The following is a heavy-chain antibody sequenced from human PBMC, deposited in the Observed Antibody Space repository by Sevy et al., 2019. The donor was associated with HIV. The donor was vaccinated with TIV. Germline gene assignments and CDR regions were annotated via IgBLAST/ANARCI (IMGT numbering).Heavy chain of an antibody. D-gene: IGHD6-6*01. CDR1: GYTFTTYA. J-gene: IGHJ6*02. CDR2: INTNTGNP. CDR3: ARHIVSSSRRGGYQYYGMDV. V-gene: IGHV7-4-1*02. Sequence: ASVKVSCKASGYTFTTYAMNWVRQAPGQGLEWMGWINTNTGNPTYAPGFTGRFVFSSDTSVSTAYLQISSLKAEDTAVYYCARHIVSSSRRGGYQYYGMDVWGQGTTVTVSS.